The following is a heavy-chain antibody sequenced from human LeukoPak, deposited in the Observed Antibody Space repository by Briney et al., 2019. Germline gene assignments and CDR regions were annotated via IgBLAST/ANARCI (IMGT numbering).Heavy chain of an antibody. CDR3: AKERTGGWPFDY. CDR2: INPNNGGT. D-gene: IGHD6-19*01. Sequence: ASVKVSCKASGYTFTDYYIHWVRQAPGQGLEWMGWINPNNGGTNYAQKFQGRVSMTRDTSISTAYMELSRLRSDDTAVYYCAKERTGGWPFDYWGQGTLVTVSS. V-gene: IGHV1-2*02. CDR1: GYTFTDYY. J-gene: IGHJ4*02.